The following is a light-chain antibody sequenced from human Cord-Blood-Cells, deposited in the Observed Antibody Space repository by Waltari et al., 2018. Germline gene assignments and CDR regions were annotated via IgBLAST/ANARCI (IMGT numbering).Light chain of an antibody. CDR3: QSYDSSNYV. CDR1: RGSIASNY. Sequence: NFMLTQPHSVSESPGKTVTISCTLSRGSIASNYVQWYQQRPGSSPTTVIYEDNQRPSGVPDRFSGSIDSSSNSASLTISGLKTEDEADYYCQSYDSSNYVFGTGTKVTVL. J-gene: IGLJ1*01. V-gene: IGLV6-57*01. CDR2: EDN.